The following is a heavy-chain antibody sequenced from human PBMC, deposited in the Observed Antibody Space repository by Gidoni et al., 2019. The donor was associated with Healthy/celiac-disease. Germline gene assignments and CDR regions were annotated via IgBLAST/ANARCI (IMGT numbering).Heavy chain of an antibody. CDR2: IYYSGST. CDR3: ARDPRAPADYYGSGSLD. J-gene: IGHJ4*02. V-gene: IGHV4-39*02. D-gene: IGHD3-10*01. Sequence: GWISQPPGKGLEWIGSIYYSGSTYYNPSLKSRVTISVDTSKNQFSLKLSSVTAADTAVYYCARDPRAPADYYGSGSLDWGQGTLVTVSS.